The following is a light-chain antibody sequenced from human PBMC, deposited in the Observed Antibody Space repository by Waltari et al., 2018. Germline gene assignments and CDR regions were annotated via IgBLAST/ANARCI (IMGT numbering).Light chain of an antibody. CDR3: QQRTNGPPVT. CDR2: DAS. Sequence: EIVLTQSPATLSLSPGERATLSCRASQSVSTYLAWSQHKPGQAPRLLIYDASNRATGIPARFSGSGSGTDFTLTISSLEPDDFAVYYCQQRTNGPPVTFGQGTRLDLK. V-gene: IGKV3-11*01. CDR1: QSVSTY. J-gene: IGKJ5*01.